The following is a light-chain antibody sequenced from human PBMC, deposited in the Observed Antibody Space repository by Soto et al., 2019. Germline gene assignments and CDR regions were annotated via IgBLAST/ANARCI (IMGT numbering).Light chain of an antibody. CDR3: SSYTYFNPVV. CDR2: NVN. Sequence: QSALPQVASVSGSPGQSITISCTGTSGDVGCHDYVSWYQHYPGKAPKLMIYNVNYRPSGVSNRFSGSKSGTTASLTISGLQGEDEANYYCSSYTYFNPVVFGGGTQLTVL. J-gene: IGLJ2*01. CDR1: SGDVGCHDY. V-gene: IGLV2-14*03.